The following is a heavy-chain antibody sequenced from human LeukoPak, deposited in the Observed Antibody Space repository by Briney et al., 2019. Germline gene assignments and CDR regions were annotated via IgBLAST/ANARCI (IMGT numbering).Heavy chain of an antibody. CDR1: GFTVSSNH. V-gene: IGHV3-53*01. CDR2: IYSGGST. Sequence: QPGGSLRLSCAASGFTVSSNHMSWVRQAPGKGLEWVSVIYSGGSTDYADSVKGRFTISRDNSKNTLYLQMNSLRAEGTAVYHCARGPAGYNWGQGTLVTVSS. D-gene: IGHD1-1*01. CDR3: ARGPAGYN. J-gene: IGHJ4*02.